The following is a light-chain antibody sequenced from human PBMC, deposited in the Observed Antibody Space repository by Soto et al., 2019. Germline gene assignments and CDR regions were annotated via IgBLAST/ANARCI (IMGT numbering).Light chain of an antibody. Sequence: DIQMTQSPSTLSASVVDRVTITCRASQIISSWLAWYQQKPGQAPKLLIYKASSLESGVPSRFSGSGSGTEFTLTISSLQPDDFASYYCQQYKSYWTFGQGTKVDIK. V-gene: IGKV1-5*03. CDR2: KAS. CDR1: QIISSW. J-gene: IGKJ1*01. CDR3: QQYKSYWT.